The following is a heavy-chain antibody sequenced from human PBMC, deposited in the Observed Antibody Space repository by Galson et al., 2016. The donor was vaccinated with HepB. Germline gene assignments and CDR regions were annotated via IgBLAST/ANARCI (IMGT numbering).Heavy chain of an antibody. Sequence: SVKVSCKASGYTFTSYSINWVRQVPGQGLESLGWINTNTGKPTYAQGFTGRLVFSLDTSVSTAYLQISSLKAEDTAFYFCAREDRDADNYGWFDPWGQGTLVTVSS. CDR3: AREDRDADNYGWFDP. V-gene: IGHV7-4-1*02. D-gene: IGHD5-24*01. J-gene: IGHJ5*02. CDR2: INTNTGKP. CDR1: GYTFTSYS.